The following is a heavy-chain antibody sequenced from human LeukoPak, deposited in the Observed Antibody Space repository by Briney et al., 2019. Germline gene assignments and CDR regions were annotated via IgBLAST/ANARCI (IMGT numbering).Heavy chain of an antibody. D-gene: IGHD6-13*01. CDR1: GDSVSSNSAA. CDR3: AKNYGIAAAGTIVDY. J-gene: IGHJ4*02. Sequence: SQTLSLTCAISGDSVSSNSAAWNWIRQSPSRGLEWLGRTYYRSKWYNDYAVSVKSRITINPDTSKNQFSLQLNSVSPEDAAVYYCAKNYGIAAAGTIVDYWGQGTLVTVSS. CDR2: TYYRSKWYN. V-gene: IGHV6-1*01.